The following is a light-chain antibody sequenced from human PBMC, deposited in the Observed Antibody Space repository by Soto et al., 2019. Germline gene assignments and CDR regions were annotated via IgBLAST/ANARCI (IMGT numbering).Light chain of an antibody. Sequence: DIQVTQSPSTLSASVGDRVTITCRASQRISEWLAWYHQQPGKAPKLLIYGASTLESGVPSRFSGSGSGTEFTLTINSVQPNDIGNYYCQQYNTHSPFFGPGTKVDIK. CDR3: QQYNTHSPF. CDR2: GAS. CDR1: QRISEW. V-gene: IGKV1-5*01. J-gene: IGKJ3*01.